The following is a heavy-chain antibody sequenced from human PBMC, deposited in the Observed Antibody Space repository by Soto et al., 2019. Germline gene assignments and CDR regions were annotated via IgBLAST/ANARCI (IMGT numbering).Heavy chain of an antibody. CDR2: ISYDGSNK. D-gene: IGHD2-15*01. CDR1: GFTFSSYA. CDR3: ASGGGSCGDY. J-gene: IGHJ4*02. Sequence: QVQLVESGGGVVQPGRSLRLSCAASGFTFSSYAMHWVRQAPGKGLEWVAVISYDGSNKYYADSVKGRFTISRDNSKNTLNLQMNSLRAEDTAVYYCASGGGSCGDYWGQGTLVTVSS. V-gene: IGHV3-30-3*01.